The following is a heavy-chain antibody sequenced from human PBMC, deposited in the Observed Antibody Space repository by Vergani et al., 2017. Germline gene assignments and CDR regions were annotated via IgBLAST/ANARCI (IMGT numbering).Heavy chain of an antibody. CDR3: ASMAEDYFAY. D-gene: IGHD3-10*01. CDR2: SNHSGST. Sequence: QVQLQQWGAGLLKASETLALTCAVYGGSFSGYYWSWIRQPPGKGLEWNGESNHSGSTNYNPSLKSRVTISVDTSKNQFTLKLGSVTAEDTAVYYCASMAEDYFAYWSQGSLVTVS. V-gene: IGHV4-34*01. CDR1: GGSFSGYY. J-gene: IGHJ4*02.